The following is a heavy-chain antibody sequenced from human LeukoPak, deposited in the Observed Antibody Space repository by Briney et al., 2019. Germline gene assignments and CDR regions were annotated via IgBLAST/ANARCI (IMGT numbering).Heavy chain of an antibody. CDR2: ISYDGSNK. D-gene: IGHD3-10*01. V-gene: IGHV3-30-3*02. J-gene: IGHJ4*02. CDR3: AKIVNYGSGNDY. Sequence: GRSLRLSCAASGFTFSSYAMHWVRQAPGKGLEWVAVISYDGSNKYYADSVKGRFTISRDNSKNTLYLQMNSLRAEDTAVYYCAKIVNYGSGNDYWGQGTLVTVSS. CDR1: GFTFSSYA.